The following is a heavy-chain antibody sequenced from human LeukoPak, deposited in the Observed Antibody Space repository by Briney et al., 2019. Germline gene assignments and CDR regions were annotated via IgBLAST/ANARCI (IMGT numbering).Heavy chain of an antibody. D-gene: IGHD1-26*01. J-gene: IGHJ4*02. CDR1: GFTFSNYA. Sequence: GGSLRLSCAASGFTFSNYAMSWVRQAPGKGLEWVSSISSSGGGTYYADSVKGRFTISRDNSKNTLSLQMNSLKAEDTAVYYCAKINSGSYADYWGQGTLVTVSS. V-gene: IGHV3-23*01. CDR2: ISSSGGGT. CDR3: AKINSGSYADY.